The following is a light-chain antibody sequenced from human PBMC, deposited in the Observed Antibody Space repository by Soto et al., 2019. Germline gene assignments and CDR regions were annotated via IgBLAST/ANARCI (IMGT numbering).Light chain of an antibody. Sequence: EIVLTQSPGTLSLSPGERATLSCRASQNVTNNYLAWYQRKPGQPPRLLIYGTSYRSTHIPRRFSGSGTGTGFTLTITRLETEDFALYYWQHYGSSPPTFGQGTKVEIK. V-gene: IGKV3-20*01. J-gene: IGKJ1*01. CDR2: GTS. CDR1: QNVTNNY. CDR3: QHYGSSPPT.